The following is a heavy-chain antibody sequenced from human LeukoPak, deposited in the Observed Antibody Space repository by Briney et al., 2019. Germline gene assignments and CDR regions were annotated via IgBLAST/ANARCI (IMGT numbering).Heavy chain of an antibody. CDR3: ARETIRCADGVCYDNWFDP. CDR2: ISGAGHGT. CDR1: GFIFRSFT. Sequence: PGGSLRLSCDASGFIFRSFTMSWVRQAPGRGPEWVSSISGAGHGTYYADSVKGRFTISRDNSESTVHLQMNGLRADDTAIYYCARETIRCADGVCYDNWFDPWGQGTLVTVSS. D-gene: IGHD2-8*01. J-gene: IGHJ5*02. V-gene: IGHV3-23*01.